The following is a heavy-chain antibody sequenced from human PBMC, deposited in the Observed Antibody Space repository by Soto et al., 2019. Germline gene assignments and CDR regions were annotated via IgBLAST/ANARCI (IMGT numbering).Heavy chain of an antibody. D-gene: IGHD3-9*01. CDR3: ARFIDWLPYYYYYMDV. CDR1: GFTFSSYS. CDR2: ISSSSSTI. J-gene: IGHJ6*03. Sequence: GGSLRLSCAASGFTFSSYSMNWVRQAPGKGLEWVSYISSSSSTIYYADSVKGRFTISRDNAKNSLYLQMNSLRAEDTAVYYCARFIDWLPYYYYYMDVWGKGTTVTVSS. V-gene: IGHV3-48*01.